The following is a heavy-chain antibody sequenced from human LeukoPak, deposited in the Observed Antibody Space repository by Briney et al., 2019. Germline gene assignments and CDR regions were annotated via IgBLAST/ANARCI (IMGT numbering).Heavy chain of an antibody. CDR1: GGIFSSYG. J-gene: IGHJ4*02. D-gene: IGHD5-12*01. CDR2: ISAYNGNT. CDR3: ARGRSGLDYFDY. V-gene: IGHV1-18*01. Sequence: ASVKVSCKASGGIFSSYGISWVRQAPGQGLEWMGWISAYNGNTNYAQKLQGRVTMTTDTSTSTAYMELRSLRSDDTAVYYCARGRSGLDYFDYWGQGTLVTVSS.